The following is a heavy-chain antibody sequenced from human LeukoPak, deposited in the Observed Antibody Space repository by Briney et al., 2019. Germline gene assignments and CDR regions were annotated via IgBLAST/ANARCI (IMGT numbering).Heavy chain of an antibody. CDR2: VNHSGST. CDR3: ARRRTYYYGSGSYYKALWLDY. J-gene: IGHJ4*02. V-gene: IGHV4-34*01. D-gene: IGHD3-10*01. CDR1: GGSFSGYY. Sequence: TSETLSLTCAVYGGSFSGYYWSWIRQPPGKRLEWIGEVNHSGSTNYNPSLKSRVTISVDTSKNQFSLKLSSVTAADTAVYYCARRRTYYYGSGSYYKALWLDYWGQGTLVTVSS.